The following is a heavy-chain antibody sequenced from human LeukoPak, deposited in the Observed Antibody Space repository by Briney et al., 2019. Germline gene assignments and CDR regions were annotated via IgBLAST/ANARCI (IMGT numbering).Heavy chain of an antibody. CDR3: TYYDSWSGTPYYYYGMDV. CDR1: GYTFTGYY. D-gene: IGHD3-3*01. Sequence: ASVKVSCKASGYTFTGYYMHWVRQAPGQGLEWMGWINPNSGGTNYAQKFQGRVTMTRDTSISTAYMELSRLRSDDTAVYYCTYYDSWSGTPYYYYGMDVWGQGTTVTVSS. J-gene: IGHJ6*02. V-gene: IGHV1-2*02. CDR2: INPNSGGT.